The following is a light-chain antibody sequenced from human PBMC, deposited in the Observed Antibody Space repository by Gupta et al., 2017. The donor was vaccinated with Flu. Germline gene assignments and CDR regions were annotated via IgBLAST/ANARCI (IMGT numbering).Light chain of an antibody. J-gene: IGLJ2*01. V-gene: IGLV3-19*01. CDR3: DSRDSSDNHLV. CDR1: SLRSYY. Sequence: SSELTQDPAVSVALGQTVRITCQGDSLRSYYANWYQQKPGQAPVLVIYGKNNRPSGIPDRFSDSSSGNTASLTITGAQAEDEADYYCDSRDSSDNHLVFGGGTKLTVL. CDR2: GKN.